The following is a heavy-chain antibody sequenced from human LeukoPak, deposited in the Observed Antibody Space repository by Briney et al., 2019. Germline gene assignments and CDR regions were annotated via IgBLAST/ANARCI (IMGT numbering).Heavy chain of an antibody. J-gene: IGHJ6*03. CDR3: ARGTVDSSSWSTWLDYYYYYYMDV. CDR2: MNSNSGNT. D-gene: IGHD6-13*01. CDR1: GYTFTSYD. Sequence: ASVKVSCKASGYTFTSYDINWVRQATGQGLEWMGWMNSNSGNTGYAQKFQGRVTMTRNTSISTAYMELSSLRSEDTAVYYCARGTVDSSSWSTWLDYYYYYYMDVWGKGTTVTVSS. V-gene: IGHV1-8*01.